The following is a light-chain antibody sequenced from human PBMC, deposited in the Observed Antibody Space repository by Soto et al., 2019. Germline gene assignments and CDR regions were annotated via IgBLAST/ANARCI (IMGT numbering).Light chain of an antibody. CDR3: QQYGSSSTWT. V-gene: IGKV3-20*01. CDR1: QSVSSSY. CDR2: GAS. Sequence: EIVLTQSPGTLSLSPGERATLSCRASQSVSSSYLAWYQQKPGQAPRLLIYGASSRATGIPDSFSGSGSGTDFTLTISRLEPEDFAVYYCQQYGSSSTWTFGQGTKVDIK. J-gene: IGKJ1*01.